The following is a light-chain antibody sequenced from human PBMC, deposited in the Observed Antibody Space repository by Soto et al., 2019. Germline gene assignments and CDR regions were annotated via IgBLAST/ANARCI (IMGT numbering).Light chain of an antibody. V-gene: IGKV3-15*01. CDR2: GAS. CDR3: QHQSSWHRT. J-gene: IGKJ1*01. CDR1: QSVGNN. Sequence: DIVMTQSPGTLSVSPGERATLSCRASQSVGNNLAWYQQKPGQAPRLLIHGASTRATGIPARFSGSGSGTEFTLTISSLQSEDFAVYYCQHQSSWHRTFGQGTKVEIK.